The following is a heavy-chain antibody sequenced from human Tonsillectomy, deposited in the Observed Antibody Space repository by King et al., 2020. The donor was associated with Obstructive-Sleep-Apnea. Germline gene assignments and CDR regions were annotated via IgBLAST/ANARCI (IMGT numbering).Heavy chain of an antibody. CDR1: GGSISSSSYY. Sequence: QLQESGPGLVKPSETLSLTCTVSGGSISSSSYYWGWIRQPPGKGLEWIGSIYYSGSTYYNPSLKSRVTISVDTSKNQFSLKLSSVTAADTAVYYCARKARAGYYFDYWGQGTLVTVSS. CDR3: ARKARAGYYFDY. J-gene: IGHJ4*02. CDR2: IYYSGST. V-gene: IGHV4-39*07. D-gene: IGHD3-10*01.